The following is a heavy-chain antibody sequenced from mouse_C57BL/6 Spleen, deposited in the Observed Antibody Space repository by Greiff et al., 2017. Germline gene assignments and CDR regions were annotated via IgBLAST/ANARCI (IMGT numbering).Heavy chain of an antibody. CDR1: GFTFTDYY. CDR3: ARSDGYYSYFDV. J-gene: IGHJ1*03. D-gene: IGHD2-3*01. V-gene: IGHV7-3*01. Sequence: DVHLVESGGGLVQPGGSLSLSCAASGFTFTDYYMSWVRQPPGKALEWLGFIRNKANGYTTASSASVKGRFTISRDNSQSTPYLQMNALRAEDSATYYCARSDGYYSYFDVWGTGTTVTVSS. CDR2: IRNKANGYTT.